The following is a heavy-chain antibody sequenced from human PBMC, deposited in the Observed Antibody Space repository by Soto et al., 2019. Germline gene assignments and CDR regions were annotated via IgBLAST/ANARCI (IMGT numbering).Heavy chain of an antibody. CDR3: VRGKDYYYGMDV. CDR2: VNPNSGNT. V-gene: IGHV1-8*01. Sequence: ASVKGSCTASGYTFTNYDINWVRRAPGQGLEWMGWVNPNSGNTGNAQKFQGRLTMTRNTAISTAYMELSSLTSEDTAVYYCVRGKDYYYGMDVWGQGTTVTVSS. CDR1: GYTFTNYD. J-gene: IGHJ6*02.